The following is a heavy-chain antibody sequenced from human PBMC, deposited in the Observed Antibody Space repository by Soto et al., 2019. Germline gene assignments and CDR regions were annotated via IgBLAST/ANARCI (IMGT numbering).Heavy chain of an antibody. Sequence: QVQLQQWGAGLLKPSETLSLTCAVYGGSFSGYYWSWIRQPPGKGLEWIGEINHSGSTNYNPSLKRRVNISVDTSKNQFSLKLSSVTAADTAVYYCARGHGYDILTGYYKAVGWFDPWGQGTLVTVSS. D-gene: IGHD3-9*01. CDR3: ARGHGYDILTGYYKAVGWFDP. V-gene: IGHV4-34*01. CDR2: INHSGST. CDR1: GGSFSGYY. J-gene: IGHJ5*02.